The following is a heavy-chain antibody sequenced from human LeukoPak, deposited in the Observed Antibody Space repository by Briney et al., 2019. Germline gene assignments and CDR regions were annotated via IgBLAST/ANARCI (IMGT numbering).Heavy chain of an antibody. CDR3: ARVVEDSSGYPLDY. J-gene: IGHJ4*02. D-gene: IGHD3-22*01. CDR1: GFTVSSNY. V-gene: IGHV3-53*01. CDR2: IYSGGST. Sequence: GGSLRLSCAASGFTVSSNYMSWVRQAPGKGLEWVSVIYSGGSTYYADSLKGRFTISRDNSKNMLYLQMNSLRAEDTAVYYCARVVEDSSGYPLDYWGQGTLVTVSS.